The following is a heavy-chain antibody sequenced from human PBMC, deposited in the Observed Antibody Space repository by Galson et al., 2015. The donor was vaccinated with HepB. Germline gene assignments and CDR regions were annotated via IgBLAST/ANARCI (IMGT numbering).Heavy chain of an antibody. CDR3: ARDQRANDFWSGYFWFNP. D-gene: IGHD3-3*01. Sequence: LRLSCAASGFTFSGYGLHWVRQAPGKGLEWVSFISYDGNNNSYIDSVKGRFTIFRDNSKNTVYLQMSSLRTEDTAIYYCARDQRANDFWSGYFWFNPWGQGTLVTVSS. CDR1: GFTFSGYG. V-gene: IGHV3-30-3*01. J-gene: IGHJ5*02. CDR2: ISYDGNNN.